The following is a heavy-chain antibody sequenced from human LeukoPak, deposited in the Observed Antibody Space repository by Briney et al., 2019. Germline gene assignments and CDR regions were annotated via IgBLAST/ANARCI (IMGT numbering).Heavy chain of an antibody. CDR1: GGSISSCY. CDR3: ARGAENDFWSGYPGDYYMDV. V-gene: IGHV4-59*01. Sequence: PSETLSLTCTVSGGSISSCYGSWIRQPPGKGLEWVGYIYYSGSTNYNPSLKSRVTISVDTSKNQFSLKLSSVTAADTAVYYCARGAENDFWSGYPGDYYMDVWGKGTTVTVSS. J-gene: IGHJ6*03. D-gene: IGHD3-3*01. CDR2: IYYSGST.